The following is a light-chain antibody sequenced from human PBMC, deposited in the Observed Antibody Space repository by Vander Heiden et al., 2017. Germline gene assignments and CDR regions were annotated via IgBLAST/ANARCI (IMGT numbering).Light chain of an antibody. CDR2: AAS. V-gene: IGKV1-9*01. Sequence: IQLTQSQSFLSASVGDRVTITCRASQGISSYLAWYQQKPGKAPKLLIYAASTWQSGVPQTLSASRSGTEFTLTIISPQPEDFATYYCLQLDSYHTFGHGTKLDIK. CDR1: QGISSY. J-gene: IGKJ3*01. CDR3: LQLDSYHT.